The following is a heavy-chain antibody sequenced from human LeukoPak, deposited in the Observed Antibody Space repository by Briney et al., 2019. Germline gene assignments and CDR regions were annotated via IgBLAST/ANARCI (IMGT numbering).Heavy chain of an antibody. V-gene: IGHV3-23*01. D-gene: IGHD4/OR15-4a*01. J-gene: IGHJ5*02. Sequence: GGSLRLSCEASGITFGNFALSWVRQAPGQGLEWVSTIFGGGTSKFYAASVKGRFTVSRDNSKSSLFLHTTNRRAEDTAIYYCATLQGPYGASPFNPWGQEARLTVAS. CDR2: IFGGGTSK. CDR3: ATLQGPYGASPFNP. CDR1: GITFGNFA.